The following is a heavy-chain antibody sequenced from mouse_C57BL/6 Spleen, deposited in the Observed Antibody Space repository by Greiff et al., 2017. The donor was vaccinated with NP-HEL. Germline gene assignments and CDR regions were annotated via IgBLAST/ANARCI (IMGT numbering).Heavy chain of an antibody. CDR3: ARGHYDYGPFDY. J-gene: IGHJ2*01. V-gene: IGHV5-16*01. D-gene: IGHD2-4*01. Sequence: EVQLVESEGGLVQPGSSMKLSCTASGFTFSDYYMAWVRQVPEKGLEWVANINYDGSSTYYLDSLKSRFIISRDNAKNILYLQMSSLKSEDTATYYCARGHYDYGPFDYWGQGTTLTVSS. CDR1: GFTFSDYY. CDR2: INYDGSST.